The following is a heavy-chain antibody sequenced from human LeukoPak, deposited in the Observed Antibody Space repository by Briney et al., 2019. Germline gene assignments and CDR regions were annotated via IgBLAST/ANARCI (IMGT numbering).Heavy chain of an antibody. J-gene: IGHJ6*02. CDR2: ISYDGSNK. CDR3: ARGFGYGMDV. Sequence: PGGSQRLSCAASGFTFSSYAMHWVRQAPGKGLEWVAVISYDGSNKYYADSVKGRFTISRDNSKNTLYLQMNSLRAEDTAVYYCARGFGYGMDVWGQGTTVTVSS. D-gene: IGHD3-10*01. CDR1: GFTFSSYA. V-gene: IGHV3-30-3*01.